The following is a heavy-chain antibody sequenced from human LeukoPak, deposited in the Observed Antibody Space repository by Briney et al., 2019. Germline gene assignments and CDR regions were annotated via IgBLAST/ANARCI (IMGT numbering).Heavy chain of an antibody. CDR2: IIPILGIA. CDR1: GGTFSSYA. D-gene: IGHD2-2*01. Sequence: RASVKVSCKASGGTFSSYAISWVRQAPGQGLEWMGRIIPILGIANYAQKFQGRVTITADKSTSTAYMELSSLRSEDTAVYYCARGRYCSSTSCYLEAFGIWGQGTMVTVSS. V-gene: IGHV1-69*04. CDR3: ARGRYCSSTSCYLEAFGI. J-gene: IGHJ3*02.